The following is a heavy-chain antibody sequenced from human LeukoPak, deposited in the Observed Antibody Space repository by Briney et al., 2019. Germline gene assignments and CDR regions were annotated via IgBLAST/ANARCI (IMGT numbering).Heavy chain of an antibody. CDR3: ARIYRSRRYWDAFDI. Sequence: ASVKVSCKASGYTFINYDMSWVRQAPGQGLEWMGWINVKNGNTNYADNFQGRVTVTTDTSTSTAFMELRSLRSDDTAVYYCARIYRSRRYWDAFDIWGQGTMVIVS. V-gene: IGHV1-18*01. CDR2: INVKNGNT. J-gene: IGHJ3*02. CDR1: GYTFINYD. D-gene: IGHD6-19*01.